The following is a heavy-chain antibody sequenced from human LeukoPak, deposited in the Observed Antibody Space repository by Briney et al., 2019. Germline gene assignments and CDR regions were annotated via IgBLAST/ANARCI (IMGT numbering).Heavy chain of an antibody. J-gene: IGHJ4*02. CDR3: AKDHGLRYYYDSSGYYVPYYFDY. V-gene: IGHV3-21*04. CDR1: GFTFSSYS. D-gene: IGHD3-22*01. CDR2: ISSSSSYI. Sequence: GGSLRLSCAASGFTFSSYSMNWVRQAPGKGLEWVSSISSSSSYIYYADSVKGRFTISRDNAKNSLYLQMNSLRAEDTAVYYCAKDHGLRYYYDSSGYYVPYYFDYWGQGTLVTVSS.